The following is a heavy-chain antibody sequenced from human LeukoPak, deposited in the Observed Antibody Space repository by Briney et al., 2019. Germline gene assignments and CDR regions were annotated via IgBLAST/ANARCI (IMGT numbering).Heavy chain of an antibody. CDR3: AVATYYYDSSGILNAFDI. CDR2: ISSSGSTI. D-gene: IGHD3-22*01. Sequence: GGSLRLSCAASGFIFSGYWMSWVRQAPGKGLEWVSYISSSGSTIYYADSVKGRFTISRDNAKNSLYLQMNSLRAEDTAVYYCAVATYYYDSSGILNAFDIWGQGTMVTVSS. CDR1: GFIFSGYW. V-gene: IGHV3-11*01. J-gene: IGHJ3*02.